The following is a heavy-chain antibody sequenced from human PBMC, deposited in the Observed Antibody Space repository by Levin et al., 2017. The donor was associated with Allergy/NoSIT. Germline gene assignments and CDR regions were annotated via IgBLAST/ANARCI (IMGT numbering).Heavy chain of an antibody. CDR2: INPNSGGT. D-gene: IGHD3-10*01. J-gene: IGHJ5*02. CDR1: GYTFTGYY. V-gene: IGHV1-2*02. Sequence: ASVKVSCKASGYTFTGYYMHWVRQAPGQGLEWMGWINPNSGGTNYAQKFQGRVTMTRDTSISTAYMELSRLRSDDTTVYYCARDRITMVRGVMRGWFDPWGQGTLVTVSS. CDR3: ARDRITMVRGVMRGWFDP.